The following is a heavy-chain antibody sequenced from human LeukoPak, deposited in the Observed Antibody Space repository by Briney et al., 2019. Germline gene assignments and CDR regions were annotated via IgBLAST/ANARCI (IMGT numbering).Heavy chain of an antibody. V-gene: IGHV3-23*01. CDR2: IEDSGSTT. J-gene: IGHJ4*02. CDR1: QFTFSSYA. Sequence: GGSLRLSCAASQFTFSSYAMSWVRQAPGKGLEWVSTIEDSGSTTYYADSVKGRFTISRDNSKSTLFLQMNSLRAEDTAIYYCAKDQHNWNQGYFDYWGQGTLVTVSS. D-gene: IGHD1-1*01. CDR3: AKDQHNWNQGYFDY.